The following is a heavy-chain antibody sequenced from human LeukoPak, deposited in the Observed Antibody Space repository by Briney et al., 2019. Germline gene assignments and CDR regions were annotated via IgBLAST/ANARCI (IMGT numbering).Heavy chain of an antibody. CDR3: ARDQRTYYLGSGSYYKVGRLDF. D-gene: IGHD3-10*01. J-gene: IGHJ4*02. Sequence: PSETLSLTCTVSGGSISSYYWTWIRQPPGKGLEWIGNIYHSGSTNYNPSLKSRVTISIDTSENQFSLRLSSVTAADTAVYYCARDQRTYYLGSGSYYKVGRLDFWGQGTLVTVSS. CDR1: GGSISSYY. V-gene: IGHV4-59*01. CDR2: IYHSGST.